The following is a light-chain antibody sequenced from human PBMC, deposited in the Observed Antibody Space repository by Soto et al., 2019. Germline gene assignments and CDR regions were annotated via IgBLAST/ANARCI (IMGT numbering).Light chain of an antibody. CDR1: QGISNY. V-gene: IGKV1-27*01. CDR3: QKYTNVPA. CDR2: AAS. J-gene: IGKJ4*01. Sequence: DIQMTQSPSSLSASVGDRDTITCRASQGISNYLAWYQLIPGKVPKLLVSAASTLQSGVPYRFSGSGSGTDFTLSISTLQPEDVATYYCQKYTNVPAFGGGTKVDTK.